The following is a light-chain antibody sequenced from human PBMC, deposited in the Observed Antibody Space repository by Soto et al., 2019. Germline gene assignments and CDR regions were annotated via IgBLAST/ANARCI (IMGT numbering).Light chain of an antibody. V-gene: IGLV2-23*02. Sequence: QTVATQPASVSGSPGQSITISCTGTSSDVGSYNLVSWYQQHPGKAPKLMIYEVSKRPSGVSNRFSGSKSGNTASLTISGLQAEDEADYYCCSYAGSSTLVFGGGTKLTVL. CDR1: SSDVGSYNL. CDR2: EVS. J-gene: IGLJ3*02. CDR3: CSYAGSSTLV.